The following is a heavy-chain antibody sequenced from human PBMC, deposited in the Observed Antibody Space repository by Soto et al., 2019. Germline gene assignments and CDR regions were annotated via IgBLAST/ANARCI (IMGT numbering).Heavy chain of an antibody. J-gene: IGHJ4*02. CDR1: GFTFSNAW. CDR2: IKSKTDGGTT. Sequence: PGGSLRLSCAASGFTFSNAWMSWVRQAPGKGLDWVGRIKSKTDGGTTDYAAPVKGRFTISRDDSKNTLYLQMNSLKTEDTAVYYCTTDIPPTIVVVPYYYDYSGPATLVTVSS. V-gene: IGHV3-15*01. D-gene: IGHD3-22*01. CDR3: TTDIPPTIVVVPYYYDY.